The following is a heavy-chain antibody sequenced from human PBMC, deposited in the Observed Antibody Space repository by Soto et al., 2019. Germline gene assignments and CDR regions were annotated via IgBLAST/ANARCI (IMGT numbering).Heavy chain of an antibody. CDR1: GFTFSSYG. V-gene: IGHV3-30*18. CDR3: ANEGGYYSYVDY. CDR2: ISYDGSNK. J-gene: IGHJ4*02. Sequence: QVQLVESGGGVVQPGRSLRLSCAASGFTFSSYGMHWVRQAPGKGLEWVAVISYDGSNKYYEDSVKGRFTISRDNSKNTMYLQMNRLRAADAAVYYCANEGGYYSYVDYWGQGTLVTVSS. D-gene: IGHD3-3*01.